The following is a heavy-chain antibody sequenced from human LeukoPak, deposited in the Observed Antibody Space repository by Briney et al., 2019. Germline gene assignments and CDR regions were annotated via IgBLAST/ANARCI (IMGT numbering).Heavy chain of an antibody. CDR3: ARDQKTTVIAKPFDY. Sequence: SETLSLTCTVPGGSISSSSYYWGWIRQPPGKGLEWIGSIYYSGSTYYNPSLKSRVTISVDTSKNQFSLKLSSVTAADTAVYYCARDQKTTVIAKPFDYWGQGTLVTVSS. V-gene: IGHV4-39*07. CDR1: GGSISSSSYY. D-gene: IGHD4-17*01. CDR2: IYYSGST. J-gene: IGHJ4*02.